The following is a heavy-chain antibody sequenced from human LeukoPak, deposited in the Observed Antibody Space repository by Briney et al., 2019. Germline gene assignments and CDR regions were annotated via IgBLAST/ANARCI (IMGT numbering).Heavy chain of an antibody. J-gene: IGHJ6*02. V-gene: IGHV3-7*01. CDR2: VKKDGSEK. Sequence: GGSLRLSCAASGFTFSSYCMSWVRQPPGKGLEWVANVKKDGSEKYYVDSVKGRLTISRDNAKISLYLQMNSLRAEDTAVYYCARAAMKGSYYYYGMDVWGQGTTVTVSS. CDR1: GFTFSSYC. D-gene: IGHD2-2*01. CDR3: ARAAMKGSYYYYGMDV.